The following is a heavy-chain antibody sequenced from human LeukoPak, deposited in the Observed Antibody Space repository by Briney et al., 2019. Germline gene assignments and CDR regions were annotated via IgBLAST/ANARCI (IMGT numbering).Heavy chain of an antibody. D-gene: IGHD5-24*01. J-gene: IGHJ4*02. Sequence: SETLSLTCTVSGGSISSHYWSWIRQPPGKGLEWIGYIYYSGSTNYNPSLKSRVTISVDTSKNQFSLKLSSVTAAHTPVYYCARAPDDQGWLPVDYWGQGTLVTVSS. CDR2: IYYSGST. V-gene: IGHV4-59*11. CDR1: GGSISSHY. CDR3: ARAPDDQGWLPVDY.